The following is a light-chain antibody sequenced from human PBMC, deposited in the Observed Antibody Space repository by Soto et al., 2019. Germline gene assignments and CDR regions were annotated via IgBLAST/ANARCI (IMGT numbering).Light chain of an antibody. CDR2: RAS. CDR3: QQYNNWPRT. J-gene: IGKJ1*01. V-gene: IGKV3-15*01. CDR1: QSVSSD. Sequence: EILMTQSPSTLAVSPGERATLSCRASQSVSSDLAWYHQKPGQAPRLLIYRASTRATGIPARFSGSGSGTEFTLTINSLPSEDFEVYYCQQYNNWPRTFGQGTKVDIK.